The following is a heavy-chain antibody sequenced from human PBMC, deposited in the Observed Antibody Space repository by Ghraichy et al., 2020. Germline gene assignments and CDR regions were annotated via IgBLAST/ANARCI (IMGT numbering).Heavy chain of an antibody. Sequence: SETLSLTCAVYGGSFSGYYWSWIRQPPGKGLEWIGEINHSGSTNYNPSLKSRVTISVDTSKNQFSLKLSSVTAADTAVYYCSSRGEGYYEFWSGYHYWGQGTLVAVSS. D-gene: IGHD3-3*01. CDR2: INHSGST. CDR3: SSRGEGYYEFWSGYHY. CDR1: GGSFSGYY. V-gene: IGHV4-34*01. J-gene: IGHJ4*02.